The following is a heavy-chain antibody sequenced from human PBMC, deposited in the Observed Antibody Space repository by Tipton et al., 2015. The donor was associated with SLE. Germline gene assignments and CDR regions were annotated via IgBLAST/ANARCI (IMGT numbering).Heavy chain of an antibody. CDR3: ARERTRPRYFDL. J-gene: IGHJ2*01. CDR1: GGSISRYY. CDR2: IYYIGST. V-gene: IGHV4-59*01. D-gene: IGHD3/OR15-3a*01. Sequence: TLSLTCTVSGGSISRYYWSWVRQPPGKGLEWIGYIYYIGSTNYSPSLKSRVTISVDTSKNQFSLRLSSVTAADTAVYYCARERTRPRYFDLWGRGTLVTVSS.